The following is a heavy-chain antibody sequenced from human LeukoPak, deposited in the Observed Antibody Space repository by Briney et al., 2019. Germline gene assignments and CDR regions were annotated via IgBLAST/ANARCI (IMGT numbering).Heavy chain of an antibody. D-gene: IGHD3-10*01. Sequence: PSETLSLTCTVSGYSISNGYYWGWIRQPPGKGLEWIGYIYYSGSTNYNPSLKSRVTISVDTSKNQFSLKLSSVTAADTAVYYCARDYYGSGSPFDYWGQGTLVTVSS. J-gene: IGHJ4*02. V-gene: IGHV4-61*01. CDR2: IYYSGST. CDR1: GYSISNGYY. CDR3: ARDYYGSGSPFDY.